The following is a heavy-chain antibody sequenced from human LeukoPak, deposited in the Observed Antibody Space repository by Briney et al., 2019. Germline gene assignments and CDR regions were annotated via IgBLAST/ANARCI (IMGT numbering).Heavy chain of an antibody. CDR2: IYYSGST. Sequence: PSETLSLTCTVSGGSISSSSYYWGWIRQPPGKGLEWIESIYYSGSTYYKPSLKSRVTISVETHKNQFYLKLSSVTAADTAVYYCASTAPMVGVVDYWGQGTLVTVSS. D-gene: IGHD1-26*01. J-gene: IGHJ4*02. V-gene: IGHV4-39*01. CDR1: GGSISSSSYY. CDR3: ASTAPMVGVVDY.